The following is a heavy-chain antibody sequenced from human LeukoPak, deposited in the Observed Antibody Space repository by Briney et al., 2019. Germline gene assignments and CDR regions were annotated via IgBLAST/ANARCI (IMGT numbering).Heavy chain of an antibody. D-gene: IGHD1-1*01. CDR2: ISSSTTYT. J-gene: IGHJ4*02. V-gene: IGHV3-11*03. Sequence: PGGSLRLSCAASGFTFGDYYMTWIRQAPGKGLEWVSYISSSTTYTNYADSVKGRFTISRDNAKNSLYLQMNSLRAEDTAVYYCATSPRGSAYWGQGTLVTVSS. CDR3: ATSPRGSAY. CDR1: GFTFGDYY.